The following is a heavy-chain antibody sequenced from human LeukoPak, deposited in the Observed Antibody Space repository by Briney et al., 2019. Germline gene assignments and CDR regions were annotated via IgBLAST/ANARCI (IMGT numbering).Heavy chain of an antibody. CDR3: ARASRCTIPFDS. J-gene: IGHJ5*01. V-gene: IGHV3-74*01. Sequence: GGSLRLSCAASGFSLSSYLMHCVRHAPGTGLAWVSRINSDGNTTSHADSVKGRFTVSRDNAKNTVYLQMNSLRAEDTAVYYCARASRCTIPFDSWGQGTLVTVSS. CDR1: GFSLSSYL. D-gene: IGHD3-3*01. CDR2: INSDGNTT.